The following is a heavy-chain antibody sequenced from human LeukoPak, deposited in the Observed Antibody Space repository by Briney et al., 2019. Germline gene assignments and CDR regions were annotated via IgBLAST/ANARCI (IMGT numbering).Heavy chain of an antibody. J-gene: IGHJ4*02. CDR1: GFTFSSYG. CDR2: IRNSGSST. CDR3: AKQSHDYGGYMDF. V-gene: IGHV3-23*01. Sequence: GGSLRLSCAASGFTFSSYGMNWVRQAPGKGLEWVSTIRNSGSSTSYADSVKGRFTISRDNSKNTLYLQLNSLRADDTALYYCAKQSHDYGGYMDFWGQGTLVTVSS. D-gene: IGHD4-17*01.